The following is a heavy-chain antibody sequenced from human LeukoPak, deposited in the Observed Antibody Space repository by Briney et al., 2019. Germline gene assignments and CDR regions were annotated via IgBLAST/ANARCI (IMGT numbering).Heavy chain of an antibody. V-gene: IGHV4-61*01. Sequence: SETLSLTCTVSGGSVSSGSYYWSWIRQPPGKGLEWIGYIYYSGSTNYHPSLKSRVTISVDTSKNQFSLKLSSVTAADTAVYYCARVHTTVTTYYFDYWGQGTLVTVSS. J-gene: IGHJ4*02. CDR1: GGSVSSGSYY. CDR3: ARVHTTVTTYYFDY. CDR2: IYYSGST. D-gene: IGHD4-17*01.